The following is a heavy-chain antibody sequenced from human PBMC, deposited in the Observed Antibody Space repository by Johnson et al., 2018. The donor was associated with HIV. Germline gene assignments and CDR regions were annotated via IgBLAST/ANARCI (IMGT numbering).Heavy chain of an antibody. CDR2: ISGSGGST. J-gene: IGHJ3*02. Sequence: VQVVESGGGLVQPGGSLRLSCAASGFTFSNYAMGWVRQAPRKGLEWVSVISGSGGSTYYADSVKGRFTISRDNSKNTLYLQMNSLRAEDTAVYYCGKGKFTMKVVIFIDMWGQGTMVTVSS. CDR1: GFTFSNYA. CDR3: GKGKFTMKVVIFIDM. V-gene: IGHV3-23*04. D-gene: IGHD3-22*01.